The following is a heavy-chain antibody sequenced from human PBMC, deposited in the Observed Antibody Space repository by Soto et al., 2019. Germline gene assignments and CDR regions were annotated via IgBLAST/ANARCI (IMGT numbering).Heavy chain of an antibody. CDR1: GFTVSSNY. Sequence: GGSVRLSCAASGFTVSSNYMSWVRQALVKGLEWVSVIYSGGSTYYADSVKGRFTISRDNSKNTLYLQMNSLRAEDTAVYYCARAATVSDYYYGMDVWGQGTTVTVAS. CDR3: ARAATVSDYYYGMDV. V-gene: IGHV3-53*01. J-gene: IGHJ6*02. CDR2: IYSGGST. D-gene: IGHD6-13*01.